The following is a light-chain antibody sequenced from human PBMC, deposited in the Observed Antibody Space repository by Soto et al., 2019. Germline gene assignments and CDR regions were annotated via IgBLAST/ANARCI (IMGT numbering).Light chain of an antibody. Sequence: QSVLTQPASVSGSPGQPITISCTGTSSDVGGYNYVSWYQQHPGKAPKLMIYDVSNRPSGVSNRFSGSKSGNTASLTISGLQAEDEADYYCISYTSSSTLRVFGTGTKVTVL. CDR2: DVS. V-gene: IGLV2-14*01. CDR1: SSDVGGYNY. CDR3: ISYTSSSTLRV. J-gene: IGLJ1*01.